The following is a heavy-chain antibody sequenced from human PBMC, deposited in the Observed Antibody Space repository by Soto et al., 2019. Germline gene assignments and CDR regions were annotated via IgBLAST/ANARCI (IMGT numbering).Heavy chain of an antibody. CDR1: GFXXXXXW. CDR2: INFDGSSA. CDR3: ARGPRGWYGFDY. J-gene: IGHJ4*02. Sequence: EVQLVESGGGLXXPGGSXXLSCAGSGFXXXXXWMHXXXQDPGKGLVWVSRINFDGSSADYADSVKGRFTISRDNAKNTLYLEMNSLRAEDTAVYHCARGPRGWYGFDYWGQGTLVTVSS. D-gene: IGHD6-19*01. V-gene: IGHV3-74*01.